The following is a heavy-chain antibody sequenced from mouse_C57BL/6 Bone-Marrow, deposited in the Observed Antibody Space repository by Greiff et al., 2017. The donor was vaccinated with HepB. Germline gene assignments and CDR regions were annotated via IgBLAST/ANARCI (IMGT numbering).Heavy chain of an antibody. D-gene: IGHD4-1*01. CDR2: INPYNGGT. CDR1: GYTFTDYY. J-gene: IGHJ2*01. Sequence: EVKLMESGPVLVKPGASVKMSCKASGYTFTDYYMNWVKQSHGKSLEWIGVINPYNGGTSYNQKFKGKATLTVDKSSSTAYMELNSLTSEDSAVYYCARTGNFDYWGQGTTLTVSS. CDR3: ARTGNFDY. V-gene: IGHV1-19*01.